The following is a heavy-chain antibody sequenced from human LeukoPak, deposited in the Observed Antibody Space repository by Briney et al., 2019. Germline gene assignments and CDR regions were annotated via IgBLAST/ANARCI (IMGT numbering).Heavy chain of an antibody. CDR3: AKIGAAARRTPNPRWFDP. V-gene: IGHV1-8*01. CDR1: GYTFTSYD. D-gene: IGHD6-6*01. Sequence: ASVKVSCKASGYTFTSYDINWVRQATGQGLEWMGWMNPDSGNTGYAQKFQGRVSMTWNTSISTAYMELSSLKSEDTAVYYCAKIGAAARRTPNPRWFDPWGQGTLVTVSS. J-gene: IGHJ5*02. CDR2: MNPDSGNT.